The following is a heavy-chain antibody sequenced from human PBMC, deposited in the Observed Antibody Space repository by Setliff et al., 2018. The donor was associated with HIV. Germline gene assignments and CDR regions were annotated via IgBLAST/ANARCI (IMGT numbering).Heavy chain of an antibody. CDR1: GASFTAYY. CDR2: INHGGRT. CDR3: AKTVVGDSYALPNDAFDI. V-gene: IGHV4-34*01. D-gene: IGHD3-16*01. Sequence: TLSLTCDVSGASFTAYYWTWIRQSPGKGLEWIGEINHGGRTNYNPSLRSRLSISLDTSKTHFSLRLSSVTAADTAMYYCAKTVVGDSYALPNDAFDIWGQGTMVTVS. J-gene: IGHJ3*02.